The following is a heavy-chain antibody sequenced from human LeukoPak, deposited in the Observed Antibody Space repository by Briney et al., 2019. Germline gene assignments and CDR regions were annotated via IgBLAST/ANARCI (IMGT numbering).Heavy chain of an antibody. J-gene: IGHJ3*02. D-gene: IGHD6-13*01. Sequence: GGSLRLSCAASGFTFSGSAMHWVRQASGKGLEWVGRIRSKANSYATAYAASVKGRFTISRDDSKNTAYLQMNSLKTEDTAVYYCTRPGSSGWYKTDDAFDIWGQGTMVTVSS. V-gene: IGHV3-73*01. CDR3: TRPGSSGWYKTDDAFDI. CDR2: IRSKANSYAT. CDR1: GFTFSGSA.